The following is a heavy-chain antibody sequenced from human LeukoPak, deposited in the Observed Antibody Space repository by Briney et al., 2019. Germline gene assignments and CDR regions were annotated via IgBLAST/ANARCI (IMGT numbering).Heavy chain of an antibody. J-gene: IGHJ6*03. V-gene: IGHV4-61*02. D-gene: IGHD6-19*01. Sequence: SETPSLTCTVSGGSISSGSYYWSWIRQPAGKGLEWIGRIYTSGSTNYNPSLKSRVTISVDTSKSQFSLKLSSVTAADTAVYYCARVLSSYYYYYMDVWGKGTTVTVSS. CDR2: IYTSGST. CDR1: GGSISSGSYY. CDR3: ARVLSSYYYYYMDV.